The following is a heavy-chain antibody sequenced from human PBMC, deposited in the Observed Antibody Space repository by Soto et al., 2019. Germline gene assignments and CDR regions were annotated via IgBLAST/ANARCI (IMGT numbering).Heavy chain of an antibody. V-gene: IGHV3-7*01. CDR1: GFTFSSYW. CDR2: IKEDGNEK. D-gene: IGHD2-15*01. CDR3: VRGGIGYCSGGTCYYTSFDI. J-gene: IGHJ3*02. Sequence: PGGSLRLSCAASGFTFSSYWMSWVRQAPGKGLEWVANIKEDGNEKYYVDSVKGRFTISRDNAKSSLYVQLNGLRVEDTAVYYCVRGGIGYCSGGTCYYTSFDIWGPGTMVTVSS.